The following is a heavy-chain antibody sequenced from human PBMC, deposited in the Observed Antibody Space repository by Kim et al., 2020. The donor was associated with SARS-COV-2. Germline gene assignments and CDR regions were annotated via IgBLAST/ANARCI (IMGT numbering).Heavy chain of an antibody. J-gene: IGHJ4*02. CDR2: ST. V-gene: IGHV3-23*01. CDR3: AKDSELRGGY. D-gene: IGHD2-21*01. Sequence: STYYADSVKGRFTISRDNSKNTLYLQMNSLRAEDTAVYYCAKDSELRGGYWGQGTLVTVSS.